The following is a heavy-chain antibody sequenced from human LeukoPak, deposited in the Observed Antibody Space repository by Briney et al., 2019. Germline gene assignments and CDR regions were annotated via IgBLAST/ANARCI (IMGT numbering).Heavy chain of an antibody. CDR1: GFTFSSYG. CDR3: ARPPRSYSGSYVGYFQH. J-gene: IGHJ1*01. CDR2: ISYYGSNK. D-gene: IGHD1-26*01. V-gene: IGHV3-30*03. Sequence: PGGSLRLSCAASGFTFSSYGMHWVRQAPGKGLEWVAVISYYGSNKYYADSVKGRFTISRDNSKNTLYLQMNSLRAEDTAVYYCARPPRSYSGSYVGYFQHWGQGTLVTVSS.